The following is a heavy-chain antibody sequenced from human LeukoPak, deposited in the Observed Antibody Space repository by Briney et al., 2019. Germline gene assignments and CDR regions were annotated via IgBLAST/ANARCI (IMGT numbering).Heavy chain of an antibody. CDR2: IYYSGST. CDR3: ARGGPSYYGSGSPFDY. D-gene: IGHD3-10*01. V-gene: IGHV4-59*01. CDR1: GGSISTYY. Sequence: SETLSLTCTVSGGSISTYYWSWIRQPPGKELEWIGYIYYSGSTNYNPSLKSRLTISVDTSKNQFSLKLNSVTAADTAVYYCARGGPSYYGSGSPFDYWAREPWSPSPQ. J-gene: IGHJ4*02.